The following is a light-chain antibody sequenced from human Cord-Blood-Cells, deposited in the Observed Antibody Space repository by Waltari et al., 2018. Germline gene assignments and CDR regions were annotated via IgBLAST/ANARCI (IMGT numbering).Light chain of an antibody. CDR1: SSDVGGYNY. CDR3: SSYTSSSTLV. Sequence: QSSLTQPPSVSGSPGQSITISCTGTSSDVGGYNYASWYQQHPGKAPKLMIYEVSNRPSGVSNRFSGSKSGNTASLTISGLQAEDEADYYCSSYTSSSTLVFGTGTKVTVL. V-gene: IGLV2-14*01. CDR2: EVS. J-gene: IGLJ1*01.